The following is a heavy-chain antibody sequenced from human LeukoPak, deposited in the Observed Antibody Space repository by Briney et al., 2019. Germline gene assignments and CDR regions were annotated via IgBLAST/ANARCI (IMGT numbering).Heavy chain of an antibody. Sequence: GASVKVSCKASGYTFTDYYMHWVGQAPGQGLEWMGWINPNSGGTNYAQQFQGRVTMTRDTSISTTYMELSTLRSDDTAVYYCARGIAAPGGRWFDPWGQGTLVTVSS. CDR1: GYTFTDYY. CDR3: ARGIAAPGGRWFDP. CDR2: INPNSGGT. V-gene: IGHV1-2*02. D-gene: IGHD6-13*01. J-gene: IGHJ5*02.